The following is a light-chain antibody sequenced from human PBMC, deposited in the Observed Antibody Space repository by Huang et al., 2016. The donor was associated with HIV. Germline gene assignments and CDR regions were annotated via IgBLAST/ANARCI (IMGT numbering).Light chain of an antibody. J-gene: IGKJ1*01. Sequence: DIQMTQSPSSLSASVGDRVTIICRASQGISKSLAWYQQKPGKAPKLLLYATSKLESGVPTRCSGSGSGTHYTLTISTLQPEDLATYYCQQYQSVPWTFGQGTKVAI. CDR1: QGISKS. CDR3: QQYQSVPWT. V-gene: IGKV1-NL1*01. CDR2: ATS.